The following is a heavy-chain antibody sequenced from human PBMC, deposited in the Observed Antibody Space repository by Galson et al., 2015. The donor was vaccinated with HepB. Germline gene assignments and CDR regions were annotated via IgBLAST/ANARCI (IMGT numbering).Heavy chain of an antibody. D-gene: IGHD1-7*01. V-gene: IGHV1-8*01. CDR1: GYTFTSYD. CDR2: MNPNSGNT. CDR3: ARGSGQAEKPYNWNWDFDY. J-gene: IGHJ4*02. Sequence: SVKVSCKASGYTFTSYDINWVRQATGQGLEWMGWMNPNSGNTGYAQKFQGRVTMTRNTSISTAYMELSSLRSEDTAVYYCARGSGQAEKPYNWNWDFDYWGQGTLVTVSS.